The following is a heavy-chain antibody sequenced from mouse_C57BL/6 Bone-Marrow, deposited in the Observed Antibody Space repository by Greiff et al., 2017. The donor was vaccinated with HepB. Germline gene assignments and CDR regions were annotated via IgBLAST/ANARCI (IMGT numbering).Heavy chain of an antibody. CDR3: ARPNYYGSSFYAMDY. J-gene: IGHJ4*01. D-gene: IGHD1-1*01. V-gene: IGHV1-50*01. CDR2: IDPSDSYT. CDR1: GYTFTSYW. Sequence: QVQLKQPGAELVKPGASVKLSCKASGYTFTSYWMQWVKQRPGQGLEWIGEIDPSDSYTNYNQKFKGKATLTVDTSSSTAYMQLSSLTSEDSAVYYGARPNYYGSSFYAMDYWGQGTSVTVSS.